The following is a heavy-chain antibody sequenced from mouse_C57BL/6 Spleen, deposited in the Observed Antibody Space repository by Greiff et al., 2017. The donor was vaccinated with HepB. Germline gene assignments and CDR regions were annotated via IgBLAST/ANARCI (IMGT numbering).Heavy chain of an antibody. CDR2: IDPSDSYT. D-gene: IGHD1-1*01. Sequence: QVQLQQPGAELVMPGASVKLSCKASGYTFTSYWMHWVKQRPGQGLEWIGEIDPSDSYTNYNQKFKGKSTLTVDKSSSTAYMQLSSLTSEDSAVYYCARSEDYGSFYAMDYWGQGTSVTVSS. J-gene: IGHJ4*01. CDR1: GYTFTSYW. V-gene: IGHV1-69*01. CDR3: ARSEDYGSFYAMDY.